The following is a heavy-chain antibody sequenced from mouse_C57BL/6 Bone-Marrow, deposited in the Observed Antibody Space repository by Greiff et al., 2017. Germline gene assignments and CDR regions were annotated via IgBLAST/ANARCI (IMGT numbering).Heavy chain of an antibody. CDR1: GYTFTSYW. Sequence: QVQLQQPGAELVRPGSSVKLSCKASGYTFTSYWMHWVKQRPIQGLEWIGNIDPSDSATNYNQKFKDKATLTVDTSSSTAYMQLSSLTSAHSPVFYCARPGSFDYWGQGTTLTVSS. V-gene: IGHV1-52*01. CDR3: ARPGSFDY. CDR2: IDPSDSAT. J-gene: IGHJ2*01. D-gene: IGHD3-2*02.